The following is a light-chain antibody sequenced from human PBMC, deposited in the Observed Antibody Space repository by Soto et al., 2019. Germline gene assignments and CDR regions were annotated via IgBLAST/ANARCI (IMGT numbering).Light chain of an antibody. CDR1: QGINSW. Sequence: DIQMTQSPSSVSASVGDRVTITCRASQGINSWLAWYQQKPGKAPKLLIYAASALQSGVPSRFSGSGSGTDFALTISTLQPDDFATYYCQQANSFPYTFGQGTKLQIK. J-gene: IGKJ2*01. CDR3: QQANSFPYT. CDR2: AAS. V-gene: IGKV1-12*01.